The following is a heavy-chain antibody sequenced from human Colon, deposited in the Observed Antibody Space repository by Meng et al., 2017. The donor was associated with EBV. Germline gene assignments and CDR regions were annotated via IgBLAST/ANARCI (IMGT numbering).Heavy chain of an antibody. J-gene: IGHJ4*02. D-gene: IGHD3-22*01. Sequence: QGQRGQYGACAKKPGASVKGSCKASGYTFTGYYIHWVRRAPGQGLEWMGRINPNSGDTNYAQKFQGRVTMTRDTSVSTAYMELSTLRSDDTAVYYCARTYCYDSSGYCPSDFWGQGTLVTVSS. CDR1: GYTFTGYY. CDR2: INPNSGDT. V-gene: IGHV1-2*06. CDR3: ARTYCYDSSGYCPSDF.